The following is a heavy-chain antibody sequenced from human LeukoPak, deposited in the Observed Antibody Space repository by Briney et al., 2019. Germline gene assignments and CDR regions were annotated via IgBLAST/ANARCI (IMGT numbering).Heavy chain of an antibody. Sequence: ASVKVSCKASGYTFTDYFLHWARQAPGQGLEWMGRINPKRGDINYAQKFQGWVSLTWNTSISTAYMDLSSLSSDDTAIYYCARVWQGFFDLWGRGTLVTVSS. D-gene: IGHD3-16*01. CDR3: ARVWQGFFDL. J-gene: IGHJ2*01. CDR2: INPKRGDI. CDR1: GYTFTDYF. V-gene: IGHV1-2*04.